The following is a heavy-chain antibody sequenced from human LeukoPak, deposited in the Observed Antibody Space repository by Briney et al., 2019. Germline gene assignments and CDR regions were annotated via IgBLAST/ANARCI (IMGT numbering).Heavy chain of an antibody. Sequence: GASVKVSCKASGYTFTGYYMHWVRQAPGQGLEWMGRINPNSGDTNYAQKFQGRVTMTRDTSISTAYMELSRLRSDDTAVYYCARTPKYSSSWYEPNWFDPWGQGTLVTVSS. CDR1: GYTFTGYY. CDR2: INPNSGDT. V-gene: IGHV1-2*06. J-gene: IGHJ5*02. D-gene: IGHD6-13*01. CDR3: ARTPKYSSSWYEPNWFDP.